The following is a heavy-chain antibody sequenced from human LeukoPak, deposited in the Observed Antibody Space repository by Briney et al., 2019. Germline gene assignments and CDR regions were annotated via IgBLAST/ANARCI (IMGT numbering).Heavy chain of an antibody. D-gene: IGHD6-6*01. CDR2: IRSKAYGGTT. CDR3: TRDRWVYSSSSFRDY. V-gene: IGHV3-49*04. J-gene: IGHJ4*02. Sequence: PGGSLRLSCAASGFTFSSYAMSWVRQAPGKGLEWVGFIRSKAYGGTTEYAASVKGRFTISRDDSKSIAYLQMNSLKTEDTAVYYCTRDRWVYSSSSFRDYWGQGTLVTVSS. CDR1: GFTFSSYA.